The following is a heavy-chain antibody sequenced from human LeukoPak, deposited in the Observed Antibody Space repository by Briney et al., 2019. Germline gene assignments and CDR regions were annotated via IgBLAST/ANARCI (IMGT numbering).Heavy chain of an antibody. CDR1: GGSISSYY. Sequence: PSETLSLTCTVSGGSISSYYWSWIRQPPGKGLEWIGYIYYSGSTNYNPSLKSRVTISVDTSKNQFSLKLSSVTAADTAVYYCARDQYYYDSSGYYLLDYWGQGTLVTVSS. CDR2: IYYSGST. V-gene: IGHV4-59*12. D-gene: IGHD3-22*01. CDR3: ARDQYYYDSSGYYLLDY. J-gene: IGHJ4*02.